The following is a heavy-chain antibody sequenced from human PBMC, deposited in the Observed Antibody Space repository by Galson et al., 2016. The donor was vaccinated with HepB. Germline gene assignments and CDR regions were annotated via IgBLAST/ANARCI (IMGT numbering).Heavy chain of an antibody. D-gene: IGHD3-16*01. CDR3: AKDGGTWGYYYGDWNLDL. Sequence: SLRLSCAASGFTFRDSTMTWVRQAPGKGLHWVSTITGSGVSSYYADSVKGRFTTSRDHSKNILYLQMNSLRADDTAVYYCAKDGGTWGYYYGDWNLDLWGRGTLVTVSS. CDR2: ITGSGVSS. CDR1: GFTFRDST. V-gene: IGHV3-23*01. J-gene: IGHJ2*01.